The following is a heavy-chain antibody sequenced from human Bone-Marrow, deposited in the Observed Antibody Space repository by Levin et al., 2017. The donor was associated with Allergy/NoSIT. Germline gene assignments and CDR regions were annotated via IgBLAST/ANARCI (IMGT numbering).Heavy chain of an antibody. CDR2: LFYSGSI. D-gene: IGHD2-21*02. Sequence: PSETLSLTCSVSGVSMYSTNHYWAWIRQAPGKGPEWIGSLFYSGSIFYNPSLNSRVTISLDTPNNRFSLKLSSVTAADTAIYYCATGHPQHHLDGYRFDPWGRGTLVTVSS. CDR3: ATGHPQHHLDGYRFDP. CDR1: GVSMYSTNHY. V-gene: IGHV4-39*07. J-gene: IGHJ5*02.